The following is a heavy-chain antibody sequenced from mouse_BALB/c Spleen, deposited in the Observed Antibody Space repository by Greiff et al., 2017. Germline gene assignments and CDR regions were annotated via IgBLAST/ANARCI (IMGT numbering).Heavy chain of an antibody. J-gene: IGHJ3*01. CDR3: AREEDDYDWFAY. CDR2: ISSGSSTN. Sequence: EVKLMESGGGLVQPGGSRKLSCAASGFTFSSFGMHWVRQAPEKGLEWVAYISSGSSTNYYADTVKGRFTISRDKPKNTLFLQMTSLRSEDTAMYYCAREEDDYDWFAYWGQGTLVTVSA. D-gene: IGHD2-4*01. CDR1: GFTFSSFG. V-gene: IGHV5-17*02.